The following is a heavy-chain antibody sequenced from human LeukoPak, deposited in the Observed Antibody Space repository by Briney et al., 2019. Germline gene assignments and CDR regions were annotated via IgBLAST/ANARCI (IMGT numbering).Heavy chain of an antibody. CDR3: AKGLSRDSYYFDY. D-gene: IGHD5-24*01. Sequence: GGSLRLSCAASGFTFSSYEMNWVRQAPGKGLEWVSYISSSGSTIYYADSVKGRFTISRDNSKNTLYLEMSGLRPEDTAVYYCAKGLSRDSYYFDYWGQGTLVTVSS. V-gene: IGHV3-48*03. J-gene: IGHJ4*02. CDR1: GFTFSSYE. CDR2: ISSSGSTI.